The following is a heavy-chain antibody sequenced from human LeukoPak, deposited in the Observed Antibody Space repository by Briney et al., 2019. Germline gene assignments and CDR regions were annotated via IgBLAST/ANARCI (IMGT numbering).Heavy chain of an antibody. CDR2: ISGSGGST. J-gene: IGHJ4*02. V-gene: IGHV3-23*01. CDR3: AKDMILEAGTSYFDY. Sequence: GGSLRLSCAASGFTFSSYSMNWVRQAPGKGLEWVSAISGSGGSTYYADSVKGRFTISRDNSKNTLYLQMNSLRAEDTAVYYCAKDMILEAGTSYFDYWGQGTLVTVSS. CDR1: GFTFSSYS. D-gene: IGHD6-19*01.